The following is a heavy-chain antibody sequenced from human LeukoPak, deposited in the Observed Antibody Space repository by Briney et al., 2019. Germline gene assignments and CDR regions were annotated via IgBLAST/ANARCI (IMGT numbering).Heavy chain of an antibody. D-gene: IGHD7-27*01. CDR2: MRSDGSDI. Sequence: PGGSLRLSCEASGFTFNTYSMHWVRQAPGKGLEWVAVMRSDGSDIYYADSVKGRFTISRDNSKNTLYLQMNSLRAEDTAVYYCARDQSPKWGSGERYFDYWGQGTLVTVSS. J-gene: IGHJ4*02. CDR3: ARDQSPKWGSGERYFDY. V-gene: IGHV3-33*01. CDR1: GFTFNTYS.